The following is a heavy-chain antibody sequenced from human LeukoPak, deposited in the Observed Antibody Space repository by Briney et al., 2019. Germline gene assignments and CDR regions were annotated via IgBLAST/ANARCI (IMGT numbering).Heavy chain of an antibody. Sequence: GGSLRLSCAASGFTFNDYAMTWGRQAPGKGWGWGSAISGSGVGTYNADSVKGRFTISRDNSTNTPYMQMNRLRADDTAVYYCAREHCGGDCYRYFFDYWGQGTLVTVS. CDR3: AREHCGGDCYRYFFDY. CDR2: ISGSGVGT. D-gene: IGHD2-21*02. J-gene: IGHJ4*02. CDR1: GFTFNDYA. V-gene: IGHV3-23*01.